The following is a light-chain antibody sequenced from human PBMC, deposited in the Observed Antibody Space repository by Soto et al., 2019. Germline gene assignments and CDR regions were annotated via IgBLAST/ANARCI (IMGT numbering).Light chain of an antibody. CDR2: KAS. CDR3: QQYNSYRT. Sequence: DLQMTQSPSTLSASVGDRVTITCRASQSIRSWLAWYQQKPGRAPKLLIYKASSLESGVPSRFSGSGSGTEFTLTISSLQPDDFATYYCQQYNSYRTFGQGTKVEIK. J-gene: IGKJ1*01. V-gene: IGKV1-5*03. CDR1: QSIRSW.